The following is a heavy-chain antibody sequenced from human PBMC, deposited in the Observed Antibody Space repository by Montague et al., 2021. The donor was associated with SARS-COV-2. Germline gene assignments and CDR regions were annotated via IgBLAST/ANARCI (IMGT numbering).Heavy chain of an antibody. V-gene: IGHV3-7*01. CDR1: GFIFSRYC. J-gene: IGHJ6*02. CDR3: ARVSGVWFGELPRDYFYGMDV. D-gene: IGHD3-10*01. Sequence: SLRLSCAASGFIFSRYCMSWVRQAPGKGLEWVANIKQDGSEKFYVDSVKCRFTISRDNAKNSLFLQINSLRAEDTAVYYCARVSGVWFGELPRDYFYGMDVWGQGRTVTVSS. CDR2: IKQDGSEK.